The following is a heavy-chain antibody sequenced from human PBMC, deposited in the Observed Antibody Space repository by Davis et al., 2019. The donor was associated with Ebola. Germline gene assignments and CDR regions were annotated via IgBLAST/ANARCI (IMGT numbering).Heavy chain of an antibody. CDR3: ARGVTDILTGFVDV. V-gene: IGHV4-59*01. CDR2: IYYSGST. D-gene: IGHD3-9*01. J-gene: IGHJ6*04. Sequence: MPSETLSLTCTVSGGSISSYYWSWIRQPPGKGLEWIGYIYYSGSTNYNPSLKSRVTISVDTSKNQFSLKLSSVTAADTAVYYCARGVTDILTGFVDVWGKATTVTVSS. CDR1: GGSISSYY.